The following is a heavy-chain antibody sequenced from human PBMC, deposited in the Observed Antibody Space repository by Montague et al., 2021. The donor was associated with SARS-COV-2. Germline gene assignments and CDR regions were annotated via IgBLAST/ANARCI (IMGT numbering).Heavy chain of an antibody. D-gene: IGHD2-2*01. Sequence: CAISGDSVSTNIATWNWIRQSPSRGFEWLGRTYYRSKWYNDYAESVKSRITIDPDTSKHQFSLHLNSVTPEDTAVYYCARLPVGNKCYFDFWGQGTLVTVSS. CDR3: ARLPVGNKCYFDF. V-gene: IGHV6-1*01. CDR1: GDSVSTNIAT. CDR2: TYYRSKWYN. J-gene: IGHJ4*02.